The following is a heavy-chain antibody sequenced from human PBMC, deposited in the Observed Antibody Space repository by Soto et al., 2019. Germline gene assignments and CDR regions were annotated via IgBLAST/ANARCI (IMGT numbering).Heavy chain of an antibody. CDR1: GGSISSGGYY. J-gene: IGHJ5*02. V-gene: IGHV4-31*03. CDR3: ARGYYDSSGYYFLDP. Sequence: QVQLQESGPGLVKPSQTLSLTCTVSGGSISSGGYYWSWIRQHPGKGLEWIGYIYYSGSTYYNPSLKSRFTISVDTSKNQFALKLSSVTAADTAVYYCARGYYDSSGYYFLDPWGQGTLVTVSS. D-gene: IGHD3-22*01. CDR2: IYYSGST.